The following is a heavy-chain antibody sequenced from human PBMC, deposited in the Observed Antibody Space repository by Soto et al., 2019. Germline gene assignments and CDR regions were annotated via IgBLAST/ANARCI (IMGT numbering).Heavy chain of an antibody. CDR2: ISSSSSYI. J-gene: IGHJ6*03. D-gene: IGHD3-10*01. V-gene: IGHV3-21*01. CDR3: ARDHYYGSGNPPYYMDV. CDR1: GFTFSSYS. Sequence: GGSLRLSCAASGFTFSSYSMNWVRQAPGKGLEWVSSISSSSSYIYYADSVKGRFTISRDNAKNSLYLQMNSLRAEDTAVYYCARDHYYGSGNPPYYMDVWGKGTTVTVSS.